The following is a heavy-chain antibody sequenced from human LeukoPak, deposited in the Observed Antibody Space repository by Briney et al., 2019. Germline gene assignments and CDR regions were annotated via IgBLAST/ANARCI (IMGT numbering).Heavy chain of an antibody. CDR1: GFTVSSNY. J-gene: IGHJ4*02. CDR3: ASALYYYDSSGYISPFDY. V-gene: IGHV3-53*04. Sequence: GGSLRLSCAASGFTVSSNYMSWVRQAPGKGLEWVSVIYSGASTYYADSVKGRFTISRHNSKNTLYLQMNSLRAEDTAVYYCASALYYYDSSGYISPFDYWGQGTLVTVSS. CDR2: IYSGAST. D-gene: IGHD3-22*01.